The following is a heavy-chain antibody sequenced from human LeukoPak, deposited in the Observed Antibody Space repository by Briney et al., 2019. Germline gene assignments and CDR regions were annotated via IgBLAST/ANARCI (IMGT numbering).Heavy chain of an antibody. CDR2: ISGSGGST. Sequence: GGSLRLSCAASGFTFSSYAMSWVRQAPGKGLEWVSAISGSGGSTYYADSVKGRFTISRDNSRNTLYLQMNSLRAEDTAVYYCAKSRVAYSSSSIFDYWGQGTLVTVSS. J-gene: IGHJ4*02. V-gene: IGHV3-23*01. D-gene: IGHD6-6*01. CDR3: AKSRVAYSSSSIFDY. CDR1: GFTFSSYA.